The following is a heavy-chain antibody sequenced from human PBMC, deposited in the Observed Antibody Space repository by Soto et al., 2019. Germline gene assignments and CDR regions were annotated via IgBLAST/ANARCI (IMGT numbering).Heavy chain of an antibody. CDR2: IKSKTDGGTT. CDR1: GFTFSNAW. V-gene: IGHV3-15*07. D-gene: IGHD3-10*01. Sequence: GGSLRLSCAASGFTFSNAWMNWVRQAPGKGLEWVGRIKSKTDGGTTDYSAPVKGRFTISRDDSKNTLFLLMNSLKTDDTAVYYCSTEEGFGDQSPYYYYYYGMDVWGQGTTVTVSS. CDR3: STEEGFGDQSPYYYYYYGMDV. J-gene: IGHJ6*02.